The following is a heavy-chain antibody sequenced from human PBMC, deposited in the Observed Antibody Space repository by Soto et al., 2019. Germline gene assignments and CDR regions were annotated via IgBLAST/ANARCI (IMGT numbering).Heavy chain of an antibody. CDR3: ARDGYSSGWYARYFQH. Sequence: QVQLVQSGAEVKKPGASVKVSCKASGYTFTSYYMHWVRQAPGQGLEWMGIINPSGGSTSYAQKFQGRVTMTRDTSTSTVYMELSSLRSEDTAVYYCARDGYSSGWYARYFQHWCQGTLVTVSS. CDR2: INPSGGST. J-gene: IGHJ1*01. D-gene: IGHD6-19*01. CDR1: GYTFTSYY. V-gene: IGHV1-46*01.